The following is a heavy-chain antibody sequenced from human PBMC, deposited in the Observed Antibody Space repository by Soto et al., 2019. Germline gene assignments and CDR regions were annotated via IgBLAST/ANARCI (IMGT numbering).Heavy chain of an antibody. CDR3: AKEHGGGISTITSFFDS. CDR1: GITFSNHA. J-gene: IGHJ4*02. V-gene: IGHV3-23*01. Sequence: QPGGSLRLSCAASGITFSNHALSWVRQAPGKGLEWVSGISGSGTTTYYAESVKGRFTISRDNSKNTLSLQMNSLRADDTAVYYCAKEHGGGISTITSFFDSWGQGT. CDR2: ISGSGTTT. D-gene: IGHD5-12*01.